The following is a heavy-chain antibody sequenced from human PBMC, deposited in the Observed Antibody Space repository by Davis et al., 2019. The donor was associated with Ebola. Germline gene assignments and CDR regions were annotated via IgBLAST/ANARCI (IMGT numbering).Heavy chain of an antibody. D-gene: IGHD1-1*01. V-gene: IGHV3-30*02. CDR3: AKDPTGHGSGNDY. CDR1: GFTFRDYG. Sequence: GGSLRLSCAASGFTFRDYGMHWVRQAPGKGLDWVAFIWYDGRNKHYVDSVKGRFTVSRDNSKNTLYLQLNSLRLEDTAVYYCAKDPTGHGSGNDYWGQGTLVTVSS. CDR2: IWYDGRNK. J-gene: IGHJ4*02.